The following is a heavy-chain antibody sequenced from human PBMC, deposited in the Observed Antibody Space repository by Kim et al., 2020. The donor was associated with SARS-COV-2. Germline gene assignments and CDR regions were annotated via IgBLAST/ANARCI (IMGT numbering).Heavy chain of an antibody. Sequence: GGSLRLSCAASGFTFSSYAMSWVRQAPGKGLEWVSAISGSGGSTYYADSVKGRFTISRDNSKNTLYLQMNSLRAEDTAVYYCAKTRYMGGGCCYFDYWGQGTLVTVSS. D-gene: IGHD3-16*01. CDR1: GFTFSSYA. V-gene: IGHV3-23*01. CDR3: AKTRYMGGGCCYFDY. CDR2: ISGSGGST. J-gene: IGHJ4*02.